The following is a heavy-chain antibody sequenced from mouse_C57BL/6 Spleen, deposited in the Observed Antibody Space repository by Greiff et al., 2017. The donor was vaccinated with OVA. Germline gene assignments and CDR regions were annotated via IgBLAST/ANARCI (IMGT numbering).Heavy chain of an antibody. CDR1: GFSLTSYA. CDR2: IWTGGGT. J-gene: IGHJ2*01. CDR3: ARQLRLQGGFDY. V-gene: IGHV2-9-1*01. D-gene: IGHD3-2*02. Sequence: ESGPGLVAPSQSLSITCTVSGFSLTSYAISWVRQPPGKGLEWIGVIWTGGGTNYNSALKSRLSISKDNSKSQVFMKINSLQTEDTARYYCARQLRLQGGFDYWGQGTTLTVSS.